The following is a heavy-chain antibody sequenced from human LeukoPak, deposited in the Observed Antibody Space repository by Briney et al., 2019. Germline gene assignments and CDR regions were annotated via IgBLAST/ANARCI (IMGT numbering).Heavy chain of an antibody. V-gene: IGHV4-59*08. D-gene: IGHD6-6*01. J-gene: IGHJ5*02. Sequence: PSETLSLTCTVSGGSINSYFWSWLRQPPGKGLEWIGYIYYSGSTNYNSSLKSRVTISVDTSKNQFSLKLSSVTAADTAVYYCARHSSSSRGWFDPWGQGTLVTVSS. CDR1: GGSINSYF. CDR3: ARHSSSSRGWFDP. CDR2: IYYSGST.